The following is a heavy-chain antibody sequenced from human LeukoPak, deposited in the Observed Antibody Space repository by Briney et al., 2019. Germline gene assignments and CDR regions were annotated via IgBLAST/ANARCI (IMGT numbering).Heavy chain of an antibody. D-gene: IGHD2-15*01. CDR1: GYTFTDYY. CDR2: INPNTGDT. V-gene: IGHV1-2*02. Sequence: ASVKVSFKASGYTFTDYYMHWVRQAPGQGLEWMGCINPNTGDTNSAQNFQGRVIMTRDTSITTAYMELSRLKSDDTALYYCASKGAGHCYDASCMGSFDLWGQGTTVAVSS. CDR3: ASKGAGHCYDASCMGSFDL. J-gene: IGHJ3*01.